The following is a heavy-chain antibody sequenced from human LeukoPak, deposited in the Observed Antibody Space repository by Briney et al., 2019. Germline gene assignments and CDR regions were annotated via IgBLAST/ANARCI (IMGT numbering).Heavy chain of an antibody. Sequence: GGSLRLSCAASGFTVSSNYMSWVRQAPGKGLEWVSSISSSSSYIYYADSVKGRFTISRDNAKNSLYLQMNSLRAEDTAVYYCARDANVDTLVPLDYWGQGTLVTVSS. D-gene: IGHD5-18*01. CDR3: ARDANVDTLVPLDY. J-gene: IGHJ4*02. CDR2: ISSSSSYI. V-gene: IGHV3-21*01. CDR1: GFTVSSNY.